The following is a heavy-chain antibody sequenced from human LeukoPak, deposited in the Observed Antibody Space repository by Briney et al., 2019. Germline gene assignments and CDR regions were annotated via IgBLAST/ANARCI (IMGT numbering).Heavy chain of an antibody. CDR3: AKGISSQKIDWFDP. D-gene: IGHD2-15*01. Sequence: GGSLRLSCAASGFTFSSYAMSWVRQAPGKGLEWISSITGSGASTFYADSVKGRVTISRDNSENMLHLQVNSLRAEDTAIYYCAKGISSQKIDWFDPWGQGTLVTVSS. CDR2: ITGSGAST. J-gene: IGHJ5*02. CDR1: GFTFSSYA. V-gene: IGHV3-23*01.